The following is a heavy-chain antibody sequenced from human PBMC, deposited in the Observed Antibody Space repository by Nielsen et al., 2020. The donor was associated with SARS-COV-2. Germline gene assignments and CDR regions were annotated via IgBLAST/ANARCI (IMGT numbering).Heavy chain of an antibody. CDR1: GFTFSSYS. J-gene: IGHJ6*03. CDR3: AKGGVPTTRSHYSYYYMDG. Sequence: GESLKISCAASGFTFSSYSMNWVRQAPGKGLEWVSSISSSSSYIYYADSVKGRFTISRDNSRNRLFLQMNSLTYGDSAVYFCAKGGVPTTRSHYSYYYMDGWGKGTTVAVSS. D-gene: IGHD1-7*01. V-gene: IGHV3-21*01. CDR2: ISSSSSYI.